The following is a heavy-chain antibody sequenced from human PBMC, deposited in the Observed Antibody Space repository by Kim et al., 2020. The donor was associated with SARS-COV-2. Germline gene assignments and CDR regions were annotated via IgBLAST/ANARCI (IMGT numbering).Heavy chain of an antibody. CDR2: IYPGDSDT. D-gene: IGHD2-2*01. Sequence: GESLKISCKGSGYSFTSYWIGWVRQMPGKGLEWMGIIYPGDSDTRYSPSFQGQVTISADKSISTAYLQWSSLKASDTAMYYCARVGANIVVVPAVPTAEYFQHWGQGTLVTVSS. CDR1: GYSFTSYW. V-gene: IGHV5-51*01. CDR3: ARVGANIVVVPAVPTAEYFQH. J-gene: IGHJ1*01.